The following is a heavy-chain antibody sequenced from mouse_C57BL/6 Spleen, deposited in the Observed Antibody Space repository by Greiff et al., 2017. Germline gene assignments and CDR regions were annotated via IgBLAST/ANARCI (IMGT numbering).Heavy chain of an antibody. CDR1: GFTLSDAC. CDR2: SRNKANNHAP. D-gene: IGHD2-4*01. Sequence: EVTVEESGAGLVQPGGSMKLSCAASGFTLSDACMDWVRQSPETGLELVAESRNKANNHAPYYAESVKGRLTNSRDDSKSSVYLQMNSLSAEDTGIYYCTGDYDWFAYWGQGTLVTVSA. V-gene: IGHV6-6*01. J-gene: IGHJ3*01. CDR3: TGDYDWFAY.